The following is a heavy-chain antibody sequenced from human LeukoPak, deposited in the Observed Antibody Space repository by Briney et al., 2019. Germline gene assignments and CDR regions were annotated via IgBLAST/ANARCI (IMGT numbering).Heavy chain of an antibody. CDR3: ARDKRSRSGYEAPNWFDP. CDR1: GYTFTNYG. D-gene: IGHD3-3*01. CDR2: ISAYNGNT. J-gene: IGHJ5*02. V-gene: IGHV1-18*01. Sequence: ASVKVSCKASGYTFTNYGITWVQQAPGQGLEWMGWISAYNGNTNYEQKFQGRVTVTTDTSTSTAYMELRSLRSDDTAVYYCARDKRSRSGYEAPNWFDPWGQGTLVTVSS.